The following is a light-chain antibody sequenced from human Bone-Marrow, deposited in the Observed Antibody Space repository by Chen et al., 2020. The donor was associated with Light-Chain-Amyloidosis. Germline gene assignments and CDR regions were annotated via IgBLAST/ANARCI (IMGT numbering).Light chain of an antibody. CDR3: QSYQGSSQGV. CDR1: SGSLATNN. CDR2: EDD. V-gene: IGLV6-57*01. J-gene: IGLJ3*02. Sequence: NFMLTQPHSVSESPGKTVIISCTRSSGSLATNNVQWYQQRPGSSPTTVIYEDDQRPPGVPDRFSGSVDRSSNSASLTISGLKTEDEADYYCQSYQGSSQGVFGGGTKVTVL.